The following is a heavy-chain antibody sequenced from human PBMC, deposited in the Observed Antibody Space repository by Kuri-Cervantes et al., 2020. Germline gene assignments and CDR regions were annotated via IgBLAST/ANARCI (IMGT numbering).Heavy chain of an antibody. Sequence: ASVKVSCKASGGTFSSYAISWVRQAPGQGLEWMGWISAYNGNTNYAQKLQGRVTMTTDTSTSTAYMELSSLRSEDTAVYYCARAVYGSGNHWFDPWGQGTLVTVSS. J-gene: IGHJ5*02. CDR3: ARAVYGSGNHWFDP. CDR1: GGTFSSYA. V-gene: IGHV1-18*01. CDR2: ISAYNGNT. D-gene: IGHD3-10*01.